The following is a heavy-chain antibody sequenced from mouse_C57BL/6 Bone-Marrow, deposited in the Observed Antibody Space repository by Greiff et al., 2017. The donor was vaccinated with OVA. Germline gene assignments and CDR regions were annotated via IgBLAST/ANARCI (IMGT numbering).Heavy chain of an antibody. Sequence: VQLQQSGAELVRPGTSVKMSCKASGYTFTNYWIGWAKQRPGHGLEWIGDIYPGGGYTNYNEKFKGKATLTADKSSSTAYMQFSSLTSEDSAIYYYARAGSSYRYCAMDYWGQGTSVTVSS. D-gene: IGHD1-1*01. J-gene: IGHJ4*01. CDR2: IYPGGGYT. CDR1: GYTFTNYW. CDR3: ARAGSSYRYCAMDY. V-gene: IGHV1-63*01.